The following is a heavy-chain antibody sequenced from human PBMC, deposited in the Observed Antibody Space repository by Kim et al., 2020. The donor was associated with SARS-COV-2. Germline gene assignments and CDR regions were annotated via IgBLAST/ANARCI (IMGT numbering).Heavy chain of an antibody. CDR3: AHSREPRSLRGPENYGMDV. V-gene: IGHV4-59*13. CDR2: IYYSGST. CDR1: GGSISSYY. D-gene: IGHD4-17*01. Sequence: SETLSLTCTVSGGSISSYYWSWIRQPPGKGLEWIGYIYYSGSTNYNPSLKSRVTISVDTSKNQFYLKLSSVTAADTAVYYCAHSREPRSLRGPENYGMDVWGQGTTVTVSS. J-gene: IGHJ6*02.